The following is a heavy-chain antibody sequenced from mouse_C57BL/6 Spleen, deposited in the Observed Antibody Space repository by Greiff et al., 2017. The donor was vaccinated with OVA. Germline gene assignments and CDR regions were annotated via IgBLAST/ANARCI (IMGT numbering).Heavy chain of an antibody. Sequence: EVQLQESGGGLVQPGGSMKLSCVASGFTFSNYWMNWVRQSPEKGLEWVAQIRLKSDNYATHYAESVKGRFTISRDDSKSSVYLQMNNLRAEDTGIYYCTGRDSSYYYAMDYWGQGTSVTVSS. J-gene: IGHJ4*01. CDR2: IRLKSDNYAT. CDR1: GFTFSNYW. V-gene: IGHV6-3*01. CDR3: TGRDSSYYYAMDY. D-gene: IGHD3-3*01.